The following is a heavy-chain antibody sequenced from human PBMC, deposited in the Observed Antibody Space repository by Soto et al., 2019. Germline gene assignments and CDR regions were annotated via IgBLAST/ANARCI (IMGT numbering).Heavy chain of an antibody. Sequence: SETLSLTCAVYGGSFSGYYWSWIRQPPGKGLEWIGEINHSGSTNYNPSLKSRVTISVDTSKNQFSLKLSSVTAADTAVYYCARGSGWPSGYYYGMDAWGKGTTVTVSS. V-gene: IGHV4-34*01. CDR1: GGSFSGYY. CDR3: ARGSGWPSGYYYGMDA. CDR2: INHSGST. J-gene: IGHJ6*04. D-gene: IGHD6-19*01.